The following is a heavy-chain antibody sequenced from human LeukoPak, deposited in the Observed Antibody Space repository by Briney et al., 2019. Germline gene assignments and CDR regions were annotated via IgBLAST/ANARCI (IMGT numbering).Heavy chain of an antibody. J-gene: IGHJ4*02. CDR3: VREGRYGDYEGY. V-gene: IGHV4-4*07. Sequence: MSSETLSLTCTVSGGSIGSYYWSWIRQPAGKGLEWIGRIYNNGNSNYNPSLRSRVTMSVDTAKNQFSLRLTSVTAADTAVYYCVREGRYGDYEGYWGQGTLVAVSS. CDR2: IYNNGNS. D-gene: IGHD4-17*01. CDR1: GGSIGSYY.